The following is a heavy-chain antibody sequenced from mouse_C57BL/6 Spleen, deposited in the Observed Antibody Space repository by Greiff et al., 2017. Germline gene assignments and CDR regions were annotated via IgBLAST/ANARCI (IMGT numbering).Heavy chain of an antibody. V-gene: IGHV5-17*01. CDR1: GFTFSDYG. J-gene: IGHJ2*01. Sequence: EVKLMESGGGLVKPGGSLKLSCAASGFTFSDYGMHWVRQAPEQGLEWVAYISSGSSTIYYADTVKGRFTISRVNAKNTLFLQMTSLRSEDTAMYYCARMDDDDGKYYFDYWGQGTTLTVSS. D-gene: IGHD2-4*01. CDR2: ISSGSSTI. CDR3: ARMDDDDGKYYFDY.